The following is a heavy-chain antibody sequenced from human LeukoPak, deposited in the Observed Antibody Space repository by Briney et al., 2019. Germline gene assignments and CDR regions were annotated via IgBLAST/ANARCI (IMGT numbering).Heavy chain of an antibody. CDR3: ARVLLYYYGSGSIDAFDI. CDR1: GFTFSDHY. J-gene: IGHJ3*02. V-gene: IGHV3-72*01. CDR2: TRNKANSYTT. Sequence: PGGSLRLSCAASGFTFSDHYMDWVRQAPGKGLEWVGRTRNKANSYTTEYAASVKGRFTISRDDSKNSLYLQMNSLKTEDTAVYYCARVLLYYYGSGSIDAFDIWGQGTMVTVSS. D-gene: IGHD3-10*01.